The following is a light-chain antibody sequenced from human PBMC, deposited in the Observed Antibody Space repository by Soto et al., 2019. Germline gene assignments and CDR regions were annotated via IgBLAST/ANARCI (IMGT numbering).Light chain of an antibody. J-gene: IGKJ5*01. Sequence: SVLMQSPGTLSLSPGERATLSCRASHSVSSSYLAWYQQKPGQAPRLLIYAASSRATGIPDRFSVSGSGTDFTLIISRVEAKDFAVYHYQQDGSSPPVTFGQGTRLEIK. CDR1: HSVSSSY. CDR3: QQDGSSPPVT. CDR2: AAS. V-gene: IGKV3-20*01.